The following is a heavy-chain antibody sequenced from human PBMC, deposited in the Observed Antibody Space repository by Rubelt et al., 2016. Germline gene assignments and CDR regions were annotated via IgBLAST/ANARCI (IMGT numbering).Heavy chain of an antibody. CDR3: ARDYCSGGSCYSVFDY. D-gene: IGHD2-15*01. J-gene: IGHJ4*02. Sequence: VQLVQSGAEVKKPGESLRISCKGSGYTFTGYYMHWVRQAPGQGLEWMGWINPNSGGTNYAQKFQGRVTRTRDTSISTAYMELSRLRSDDTAVYYCARDYCSGGSCYSVFDYWGQGTLVTVSS. V-gene: IGHV1-2*02. CDR2: INPNSGGT. CDR1: GYTFTGYY.